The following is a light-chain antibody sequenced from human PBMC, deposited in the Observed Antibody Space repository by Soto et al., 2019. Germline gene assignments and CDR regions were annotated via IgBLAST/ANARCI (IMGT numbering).Light chain of an antibody. CDR1: QRVTSSF. CDR3: QQWGGSPPRFT. Sequence: EIVLTQSPDTLPVSPGETATLSCRASQRVTSSFLAWYQQRPGQAPRLLIYGASTRATGVPDRFSGGGSGTLFTLSTRRLASEDFAVYFCQQWGGSPPRFTFGQGTKLEIK. V-gene: IGKV3-20*01. CDR2: GAS. J-gene: IGKJ2*01.